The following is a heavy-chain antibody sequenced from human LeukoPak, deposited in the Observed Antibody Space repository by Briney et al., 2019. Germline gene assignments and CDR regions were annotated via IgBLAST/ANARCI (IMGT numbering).Heavy chain of an antibody. V-gene: IGHV3-23*01. CDR2: ISGSGGST. CDR1: GFTFSSYG. J-gene: IGHJ4*02. CDR3: AKGVRVVPAARSDY. Sequence: PGGSLRLSCAASGFTFSSYGMSWVRQAPGKGLEWVSAISGSGGSTYSADSVKGRFTISRDNSKNTLYLQMNSLRAEDTPVYYCAKGVRVVPAARSDYWGQGTLVTVSS. D-gene: IGHD2-2*01.